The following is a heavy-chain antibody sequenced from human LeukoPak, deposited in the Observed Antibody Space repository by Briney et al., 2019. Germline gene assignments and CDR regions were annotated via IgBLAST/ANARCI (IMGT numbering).Heavy chain of an antibody. D-gene: IGHD3-22*01. CDR3: ARDPYYYDSSGYMDV. CDR1: GYTFTGYY. V-gene: IGHV1-2*02. Sequence: ASVKVSCKASGYTFTGYYMHWVRQAPGQGLEWMGWINPNSGGTNYAQKFQGRVTMTRDTSISTAYMELSRLRSDDTAMYYCARDPYYYDSSGYMDVWGKGTTVTVSS. J-gene: IGHJ6*03. CDR2: INPNSGGT.